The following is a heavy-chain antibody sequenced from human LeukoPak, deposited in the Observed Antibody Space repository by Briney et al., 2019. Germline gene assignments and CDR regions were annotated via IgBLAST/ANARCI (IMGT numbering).Heavy chain of an antibody. CDR2: IYYSGIT. D-gene: IGHD3-22*01. CDR1: GGSISSYY. V-gene: IGHV4-59*01. CDR3: ARLRALSYYDSSGDLYYFEY. J-gene: IGHJ4*02. Sequence: PSETLSLTCTVSGGSISSYYWGWLRQPPGKGLEWIGFIYYSGITDYNPSLKSRVTISIDTSKNQFSLKLTSVTAADTAVYYCARLRALSYYDSSGDLYYFEYWGQGTQVTVSS.